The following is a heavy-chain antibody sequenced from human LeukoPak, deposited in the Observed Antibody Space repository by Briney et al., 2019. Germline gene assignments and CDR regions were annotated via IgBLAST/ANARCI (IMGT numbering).Heavy chain of an antibody. CDR1: GGSISSYY. J-gene: IGHJ6*03. V-gene: IGHV4-59*01. CDR2: IYYSGST. CDR3: ARVVRGHGENYYYYYYMDV. Sequence: SETLSLTCTVSGGSISSYYWSWIRQPPGKGLEWIGYIYYSGSTNYNPSLKSRVTISVDTSKDQFSLKLSSVTAADTAVYYCARVVRGHGENYYYYYYMDVWGKGTTVTVSS. D-gene: IGHD3-10*01.